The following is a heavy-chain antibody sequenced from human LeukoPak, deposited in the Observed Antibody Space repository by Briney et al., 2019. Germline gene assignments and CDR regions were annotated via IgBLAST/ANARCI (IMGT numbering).Heavy chain of an antibody. D-gene: IGHD5-18*01. CDR2: IRYDGSNK. CDR3: AKGPGYSYGHHFDY. CDR1: GFTFDDYG. J-gene: IGHJ4*02. Sequence: GGSLRLSCAASGFTFDDYGMSWVRQAPGKGLEWVAFIRYDGSNKYYADSVKGRFTISRDNSKNTLYLQMNSLRAEDTAVYYCAKGPGYSYGHHFDYWGQGTLVTVSS. V-gene: IGHV3-30*02.